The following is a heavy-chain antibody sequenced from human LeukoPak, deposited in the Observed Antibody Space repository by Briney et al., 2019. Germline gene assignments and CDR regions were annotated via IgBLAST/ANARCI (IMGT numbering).Heavy chain of an antibody. V-gene: IGHV3-21*01. CDR1: GFTFSSYW. CDR3: AGTYDCSSTSCYMPVRYY. D-gene: IGHD2-2*02. Sequence: PGGSLRLSCAASGFTFSSYWMSWVRQAPGKGLEWVSSISSSSSYIYYADSVKGRFTISRDNAKNSLYLQMNSLRAEDTAVYYCAGTYDCSSTSCYMPVRYYWGQGTLVTVSS. J-gene: IGHJ4*02. CDR2: ISSSSSYI.